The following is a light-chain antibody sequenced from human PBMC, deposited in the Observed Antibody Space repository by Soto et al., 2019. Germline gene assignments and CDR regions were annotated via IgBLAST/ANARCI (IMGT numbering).Light chain of an antibody. CDR1: QSISHF. CDR3: QHYTSYSRA. Sequence: IQITHDASTLSASVGDKLTNTCRASQSISHFLAWYQQKPGKVPKLLIYDASNLGSGVPSRFSGSGSGTDFTLTISGLQPDDFKTYYCQHYTSYSRAFGQGTEVDIK. CDR2: DAS. V-gene: IGKV1-5*01. J-gene: IGKJ1*01.